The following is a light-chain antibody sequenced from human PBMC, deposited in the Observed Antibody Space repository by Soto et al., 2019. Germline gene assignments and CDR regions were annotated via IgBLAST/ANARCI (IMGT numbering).Light chain of an antibody. CDR2: KAS. Sequence: DVQMTQSPSTLSASVGERVTITCRASQSVSTLLAWYLQKPGKAPKLLIYKASSLESGVPSRFSGSGSGTDFTLTISSLQPDDFGTYYCQQYNRYSPWAFGQGTKVDIK. J-gene: IGKJ1*01. V-gene: IGKV1-5*03. CDR1: QSVSTL. CDR3: QQYNRYSPWA.